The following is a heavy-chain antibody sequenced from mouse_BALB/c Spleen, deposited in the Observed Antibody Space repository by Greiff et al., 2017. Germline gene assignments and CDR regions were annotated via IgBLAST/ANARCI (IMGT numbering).Heavy chain of an antibody. D-gene: IGHD2-10*02. J-gene: IGHJ3*01. CDR1: VYTFTSYW. CDR2: INPSTGYT. CDR3: ARSEYGNFAY. V-gene: IGHV1-7*01. Sequence: QVQLRQSGAELAKPGASVKMSCKASVYTFTSYWMHWVKQRPGQGLEWIGYINPSTGYTEYNQKFKDKATLTADKSSSTAYMQLSSLTSEDSAVYYCARSEYGNFAYWGQGTLVTVSA.